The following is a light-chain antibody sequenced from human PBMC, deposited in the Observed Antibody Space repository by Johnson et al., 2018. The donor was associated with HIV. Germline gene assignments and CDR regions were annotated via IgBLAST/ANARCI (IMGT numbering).Light chain of an antibody. V-gene: IGLV1-51*01. CDR2: DNN. CDR3: GTWDSSLSTYV. J-gene: IGLJ1*01. CDR1: SSNIGNHY. Sequence: QSVLTQPPSVSAAPGQKVTISCSGTSSNIGNHYVSWYQLLPGTAPKLLIYDNNQRPSGIPDRFSVSKSGTAATLGITGLQTGDAADYYCGTWDSSLSTYVFGTGTKFTVL.